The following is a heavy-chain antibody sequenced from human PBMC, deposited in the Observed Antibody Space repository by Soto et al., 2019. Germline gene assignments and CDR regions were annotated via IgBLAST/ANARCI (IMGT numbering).Heavy chain of an antibody. J-gene: IGHJ3*02. Sequence: LRLCCAASGFTFSSYAISWVRQAPGKGLEWVSAISGSGGSTYYADSVKGRFTISRDNSKNTLYLQMNSLRAEDTAVYYCAKDLQPLLWPSDAFDIWGQGTMVTVSS. V-gene: IGHV3-23*01. D-gene: IGHD2-2*01. CDR1: GFTFSSYA. CDR3: AKDLQPLLWPSDAFDI. CDR2: ISGSGGST.